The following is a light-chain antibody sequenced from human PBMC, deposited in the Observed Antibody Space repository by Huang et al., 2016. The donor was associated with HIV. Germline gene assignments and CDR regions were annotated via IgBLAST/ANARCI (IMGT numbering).Light chain of an antibody. CDR2: WAS. J-gene: IGKJ1*01. Sequence: IVMTQSPDSLAVSLGERATINCKSSQRVLYSSNNKNYLAWYQQKPGQPHKLPIYWASTRESGVPDRFRGSGSGTDFTLTISSLQAEDVAFYYCQQYYVTPWTFGQGTKVEIK. V-gene: IGKV4-1*01. CDR3: QQYYVTPWT. CDR1: QRVLYSSNNKNY.